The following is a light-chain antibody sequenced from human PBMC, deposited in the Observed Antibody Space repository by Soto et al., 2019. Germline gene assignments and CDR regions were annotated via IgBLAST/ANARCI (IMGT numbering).Light chain of an antibody. CDR1: QSVSSY. V-gene: IGKV3-11*01. J-gene: IGKJ1*01. CDR2: DAS. CDR3: QQRGNWPRT. Sequence: EIVLTQCLATLSLSPGERATLSCRASQSVSSYLAWYQQKLGQAPRLLIYDASKRATGIPARFSGSGSGTDFTLTISNLEPEDFAVYYCQQRGNWPRTFGQGTKV.